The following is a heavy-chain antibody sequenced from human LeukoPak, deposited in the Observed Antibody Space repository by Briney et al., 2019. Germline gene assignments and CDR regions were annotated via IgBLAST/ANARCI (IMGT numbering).Heavy chain of an antibody. CDR1: GGSISGYY. D-gene: IGHD3-22*01. J-gene: IGHJ3*02. Sequence: SETLSLTCTVSGGSISGYYWSWIRQSPGEGLVWIGYIYYSGSTNYNPSLKSRVTISIDMSKNQFSLKLSSVTAADTALYYCARHFTYSYDTSGYPRDIFDIWCQGTMVTVSS. V-gene: IGHV4-59*08. CDR2: IYYSGST. CDR3: ARHFTYSYDTSGYPRDIFDI.